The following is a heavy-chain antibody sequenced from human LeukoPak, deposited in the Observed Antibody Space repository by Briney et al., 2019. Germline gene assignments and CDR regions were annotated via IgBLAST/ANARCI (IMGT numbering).Heavy chain of an antibody. V-gene: IGHV4-34*01. D-gene: IGHD3-9*01. Sequence: SETLSLTCAVYGGSFSGYYWSWIRQPPGKGLEWIGEINHSGSTNYNPSLKSRVTISVDTSKNQFSLKLSSVTAADTAVYYCARVLRYFDWLLGNFDYWGQGTLVTVSS. J-gene: IGHJ4*02. CDR2: INHSGST. CDR3: ARVLRYFDWLLGNFDY. CDR1: GGSFSGYY.